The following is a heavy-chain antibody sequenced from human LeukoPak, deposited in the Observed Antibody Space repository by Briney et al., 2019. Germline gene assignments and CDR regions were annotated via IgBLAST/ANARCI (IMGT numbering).Heavy chain of an antibody. Sequence: GGSLRLSCAASGFTFSDYYMSWIRQAPGKGLEWVSYISSSGSTIYYADSVKGRFTISRDNAKNSLYLQMNSLRAEDTAVYYCARENFPYQLQGWFDPWGQGTLVTVSS. J-gene: IGHJ5*02. CDR1: GFTFSDYY. V-gene: IGHV3-11*01. CDR2: ISSSGSTI. CDR3: ARENFPYQLQGWFDP. D-gene: IGHD2-2*01.